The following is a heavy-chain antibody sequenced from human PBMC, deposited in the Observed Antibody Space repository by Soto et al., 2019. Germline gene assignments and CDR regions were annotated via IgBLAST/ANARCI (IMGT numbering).Heavy chain of an antibody. CDR2: LSYDGSNK. J-gene: IGHJ4*02. Sequence: GGSLRLSCAASGFTFSSYGMHWVRQAPGKGLEWVAVLSYDGSNKYYADSVKGRFTISRDNSKNTLYLQMNSLRAEDTAVYYCAKNYYDSSGYYPIDYWGQGTLVTVSS. D-gene: IGHD3-22*01. CDR1: GFTFSSYG. CDR3: AKNYYDSSGYYPIDY. V-gene: IGHV3-30*18.